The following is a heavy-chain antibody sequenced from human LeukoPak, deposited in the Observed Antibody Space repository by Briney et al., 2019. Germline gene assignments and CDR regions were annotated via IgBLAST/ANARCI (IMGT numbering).Heavy chain of an antibody. CDR1: GFTFSSYW. J-gene: IGHJ5*02. Sequence: GGSLRLSCAASGFTFSSYWMLWVRQAPGKGLVWVSRINSDGSSTSYADSVKGRFTISRDNAKNTRYMQMNSLRAEDTAVYYCARGTRTTGTTWSRPDWFDPWGQGTLVTVSS. D-gene: IGHD1-1*01. CDR3: ARGTRTTGTTWSRPDWFDP. CDR2: INSDGSST. V-gene: IGHV3-74*01.